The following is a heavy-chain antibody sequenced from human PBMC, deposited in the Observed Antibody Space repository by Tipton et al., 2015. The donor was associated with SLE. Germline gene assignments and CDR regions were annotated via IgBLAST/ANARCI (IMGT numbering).Heavy chain of an antibody. D-gene: IGHD2-15*01. V-gene: IGHV4-61*01. CDR2: IYYSGST. J-gene: IGHJ5*02. CDR1: GGSISSSSYY. Sequence: LRLSCTVSGGSISSSSYYWGWIRQPPGKGLEWIGYIYYSGSTNYNPSLKSRVTISVDTSKNQFSLKLSSVTAADTAVYYCAREGHCSGGSCYPWFDPWGQGTLVTVSS. CDR3: AREGHCSGGSCYPWFDP.